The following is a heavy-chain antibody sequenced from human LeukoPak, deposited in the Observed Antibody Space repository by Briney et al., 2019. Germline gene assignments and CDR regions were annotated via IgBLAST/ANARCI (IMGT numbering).Heavy chain of an antibody. CDR2: IYYSGNT. Sequence: KPSATLSLTCTVSGGSISSSSYYWGSIRQPRGRGLEWIGSIYYSGNTYYTPSLKRRVTISVDTSKNQFSLKLSSVTAADTAVYCCARHTYSGSYTDYWGQGTLVTVSS. CDR3: ARHTYSGSYTDY. V-gene: IGHV4-39*01. D-gene: IGHD1-26*01. J-gene: IGHJ4*02. CDR1: GGSISSSSYY.